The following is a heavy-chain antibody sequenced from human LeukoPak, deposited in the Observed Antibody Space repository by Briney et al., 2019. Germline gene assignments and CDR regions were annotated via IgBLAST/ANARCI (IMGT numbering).Heavy chain of an antibody. CDR3: ARDGTSLGYCSGGSCRYDAFDI. CDR2: IIPIFGTA. J-gene: IGHJ3*02. Sequence: SVKVSCKASGCTFSSYAISWVRQAPGQGLEWMGGIIPIFGTANYAQKFQGRVTITTDESTSTAYMELSSLRSEDTVVYYCARDGTSLGYCSGGSCRYDAFDIWGQGTMVTVSS. CDR1: GCTFSSYA. V-gene: IGHV1-69*05. D-gene: IGHD2-15*01.